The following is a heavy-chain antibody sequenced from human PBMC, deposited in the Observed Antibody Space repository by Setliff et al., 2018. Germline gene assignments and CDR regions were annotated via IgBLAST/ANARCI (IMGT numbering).Heavy chain of an antibody. V-gene: IGHV1-69*13. CDR2: IIPMFGTT. CDR1: GGTFSSYA. CDR3: ARVRDCSGGICHRGFHHYMDV. D-gene: IGHD2-15*01. Sequence: GASVKVSCKASGGTFSSYAIDWVRQAPGQGLEWMGGIIPMFGTTNYAQRFRGRVTITADESTTTAYLEPSSLRSEDTAVYYCARVRDCSGGICHRGFHHYMDVWGKGTTVTVSS. J-gene: IGHJ6*03.